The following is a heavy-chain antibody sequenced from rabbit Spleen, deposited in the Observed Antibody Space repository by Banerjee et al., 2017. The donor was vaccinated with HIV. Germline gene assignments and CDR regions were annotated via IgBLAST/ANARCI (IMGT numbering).Heavy chain of an antibody. J-gene: IGHJ6*01. CDR2: IDAGSSGFT. Sequence: QEQLEESGGDLVKPGASLTLTCTASGFTLSSYWICWVRQAPGKGLEWVVCIDAGSSGFTYFASWAKGRFTISKTSSTTVTLQMTSLTAADTATYFCARDTASSFSSYGMDLWGPGTLVTVS. CDR3: ARDTASSFSSYGMDL. CDR1: GFTLSSYW. D-gene: IGHD8-1*01. V-gene: IGHV1S45*01.